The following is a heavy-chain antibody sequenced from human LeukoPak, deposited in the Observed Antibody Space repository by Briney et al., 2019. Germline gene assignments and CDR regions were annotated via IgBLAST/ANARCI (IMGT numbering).Heavy chain of an antibody. V-gene: IGHV1-69*13. CDR3: ARDVGYSSWGY. D-gene: IGHD6-13*01. Sequence: ASVKVSCKASGYTFTSYAMYWVRQAPGQGLEWMGGIIPIFGTANYAQKFQGRVTITADESTSTAYMELSSLRSEDTAVYYCARDVGYSSWGYWGQGTLVTVSS. J-gene: IGHJ4*02. CDR1: GYTFTSYA. CDR2: IIPIFGTA.